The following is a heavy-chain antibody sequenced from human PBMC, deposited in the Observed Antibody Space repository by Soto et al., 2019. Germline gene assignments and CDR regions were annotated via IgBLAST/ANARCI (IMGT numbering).Heavy chain of an antibody. V-gene: IGHV3-11*01. CDR2: ISSSGSTI. Sequence: QVQLVESGGGLVKPGGSLRLSCAASGFTFSDYYMSWIRQAPGKGLEWVSYISSSGSTIYYAESAKGRFTISRYNAKKSLYLQMNSLRAEDTAVYYCAREASNYYPTDYWGQGTLVTVSS. CDR3: AREASNYYPTDY. D-gene: IGHD4-4*01. J-gene: IGHJ4*02. CDR1: GFTFSDYY.